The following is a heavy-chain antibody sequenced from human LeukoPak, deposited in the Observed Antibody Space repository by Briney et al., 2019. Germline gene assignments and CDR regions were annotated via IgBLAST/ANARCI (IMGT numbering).Heavy chain of an antibody. Sequence: TSETLSLTCTVSGGSISSYYWSWIRQPPGKGLEWIGYIYYSGSTNYNPSLKSRVTISVDTSKNQFSLKLSSVTAADTAVYYCARDSVDSSGSFYFDYWGQGTLVTVSS. CDR1: GGSISSYY. CDR3: ARDSVDSSGSFYFDY. J-gene: IGHJ4*02. CDR2: IYYSGST. V-gene: IGHV4-59*01. D-gene: IGHD3-22*01.